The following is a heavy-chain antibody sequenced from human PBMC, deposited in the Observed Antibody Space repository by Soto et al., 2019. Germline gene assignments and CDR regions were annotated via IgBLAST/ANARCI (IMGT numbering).Heavy chain of an antibody. J-gene: IGHJ4*02. CDR3: ARDRSSSSSVLDY. CDR1: GGSISSGGYY. D-gene: IGHD6-6*01. CDR2: IYYSGST. V-gene: IGHV4-31*03. Sequence: QVQLQESGPGLVKPSQTLSLTCTVSGGSISSGGYYWSWIRQHPGKGLEWIGYIYYSGSTYYNPSLKSRVTISVDTSKNQFSLKLSSVTAADTTVYYCARDRSSSSSVLDYWGQGTLVTVSS.